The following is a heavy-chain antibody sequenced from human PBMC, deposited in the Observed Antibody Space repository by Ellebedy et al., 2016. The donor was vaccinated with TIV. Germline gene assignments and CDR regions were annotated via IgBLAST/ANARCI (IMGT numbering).Heavy chain of an antibody. CDR3: ARGGRGLPFDY. Sequence: MPSETLSLTCTVSGGSISPYYWSWIRQPPGKGLEWIGYIYYSGSTNYNPSLKSRVPISVDTSTNQFSLKLSSVTAADTAVYYCARGGRGLPFDYWGQGTLVTVSS. V-gene: IGHV4-59*01. J-gene: IGHJ4*02. CDR2: IYYSGST. CDR1: GGSISPYY. D-gene: IGHD1-26*01.